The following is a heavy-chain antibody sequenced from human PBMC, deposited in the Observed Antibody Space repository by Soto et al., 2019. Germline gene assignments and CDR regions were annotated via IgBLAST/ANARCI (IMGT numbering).Heavy chain of an antibody. V-gene: IGHV3-23*01. CDR2: ISGSGDST. J-gene: IGHJ4*02. D-gene: IGHD5-18*01. Sequence: EVQLLESGGDLVQPGGSLRLSCAASGFSFSNYALNWVRQSPGRGLEWVSGISGSGDSTYYADSVKGRFTISRDTSKNTVYLQMNSLRAEDTAVYYCAKDSLQGGNRGNYFDYWGQGTLVTVSS. CDR3: AKDSLQGGNRGNYFDY. CDR1: GFSFSNYA.